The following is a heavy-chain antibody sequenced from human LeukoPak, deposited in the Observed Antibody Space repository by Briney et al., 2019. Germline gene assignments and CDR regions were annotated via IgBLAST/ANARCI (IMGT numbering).Heavy chain of an antibody. CDR1: GFTFSSYS. CDR3: ASGSYSPAGDY. J-gene: IGHJ4*02. Sequence: PGGSLRLSCAASGFTFSSYSMNWVRQAPGKGLEWVSHISSSSSTIYYADSVKGRFTISRDNAKNSLYLQMNSLRAEDTAVYYCASGSYSPAGDYWGQGTLVTVSS. D-gene: IGHD1-26*01. V-gene: IGHV3-48*01. CDR2: ISSSSSTI.